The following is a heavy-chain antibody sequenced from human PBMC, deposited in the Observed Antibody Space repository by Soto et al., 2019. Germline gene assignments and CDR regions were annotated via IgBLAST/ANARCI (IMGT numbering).Heavy chain of an antibody. Sequence: SGPTLVTPTQTLTLTCTFSGFSLSTSGMCVSWIRQPPGKALEWLALIDWDDDKYYSTSLKTRLTISKDTSKNQVVLTMTNMDPVDTATYYCARSYGDYARFGYYGMDVWGQGTTVTVSS. V-gene: IGHV2-70*01. D-gene: IGHD4-17*01. CDR1: GFSLSTSGMC. CDR2: IDWDDDK. J-gene: IGHJ6*02. CDR3: ARSYGDYARFGYYGMDV.